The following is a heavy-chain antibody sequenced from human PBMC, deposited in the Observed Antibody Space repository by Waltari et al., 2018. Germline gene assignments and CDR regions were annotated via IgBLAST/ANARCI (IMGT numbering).Heavy chain of an antibody. CDR3: AKGVGPYDFWSGYYPYYFDY. CDR1: GFTFSSYA. V-gene: IGHV3-23*04. J-gene: IGHJ4*02. D-gene: IGHD3-3*01. CDR2: ISGSGGST. Sequence: EVQLVESGGGLVQPGGSLRLSCAASGFTFSSYAMSWVRQAPGKGREWVSAISGSGGSTYYADSVKGRFTISRDNSKNTLYLQMNSLRAEDTAVYYCAKGVGPYDFWSGYYPYYFDYWGQGTLVTVSS.